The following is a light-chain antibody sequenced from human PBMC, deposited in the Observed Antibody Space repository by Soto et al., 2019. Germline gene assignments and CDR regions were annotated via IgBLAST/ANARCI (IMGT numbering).Light chain of an antibody. CDR2: DAS. CDR3: QQCAYSPRT. Sequence: EIVLTQSPDTLSLSPGERATISCRASQSIGNNYLAWYQQKPGQAPRLLIYDASSRATGIPDRFTGSGSGADFAXTXSRLEPEDFAVYYCQQCAYSPRTFGQGTKVEVK. V-gene: IGKV3-20*01. J-gene: IGKJ1*01. CDR1: QSIGNNY.